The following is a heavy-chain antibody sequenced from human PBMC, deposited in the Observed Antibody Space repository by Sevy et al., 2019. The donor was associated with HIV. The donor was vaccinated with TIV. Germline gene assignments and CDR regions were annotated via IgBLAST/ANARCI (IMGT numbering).Heavy chain of an antibody. CDR3: AREGSDFWSGHYSGGAGYNWFDP. D-gene: IGHD3-3*01. CDR1: GYTFTNYG. Sequence: ASVTVSCKASGYTFTNYGISWVRQAPGQGLEWMGWISTYNGNTHFAQKLQGRVTMTTDTSTSTAYMELRSLRSDDTAVYYCAREGSDFWSGHYSGGAGYNWFDPWGQGTLVTVSS. CDR2: ISTYNGNT. J-gene: IGHJ5*02. V-gene: IGHV1-18*01.